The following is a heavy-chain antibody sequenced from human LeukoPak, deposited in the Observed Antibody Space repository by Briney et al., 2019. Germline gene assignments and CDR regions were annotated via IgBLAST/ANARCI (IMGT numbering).Heavy chain of an antibody. J-gene: IGHJ4*02. Sequence: SETLSLTCTVSGGSISSGGYYWSWIRQHPGKGLEWIGHIHYSGSTYYNPSLKSGVTISVDTSKNQSSLKLSSVTAANTAVYYCASSGGNDYWGQGTLVTVSS. D-gene: IGHD1-26*01. CDR1: GGSISSGGYY. CDR3: ASSGGNDY. CDR2: IHYSGST. V-gene: IGHV4-31*03.